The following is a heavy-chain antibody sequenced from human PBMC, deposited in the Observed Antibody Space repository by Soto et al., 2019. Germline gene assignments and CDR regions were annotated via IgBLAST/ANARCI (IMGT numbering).Heavy chain of an antibody. D-gene: IGHD3-3*01. CDR2: ISSSSSTI. CDR1: GFTFSSYS. CDR3: ARDEAYYDFWSGYSGPCDY. J-gene: IGHJ4*02. Sequence: PGGSLRLSCAASGFTFSSYSMNWVRQAPGKGLEWVSYISSSSSTIYYADSVKGRFTISRDNAKNSLYLQMNSLRAEDTAVYYCARDEAYYDFWSGYSGPCDYWAQGTLVTVSS. V-gene: IGHV3-48*01.